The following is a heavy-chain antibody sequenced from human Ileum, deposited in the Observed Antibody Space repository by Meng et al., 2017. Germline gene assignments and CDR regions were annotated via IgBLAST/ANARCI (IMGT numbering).Heavy chain of an antibody. V-gene: IGHV4-34*01. Sequence: HVQLQEWGAGLLKPSETLALTFGGYGGSLNGDYCTWIRKPPGEGLEWIGEIHHSGSITYNPSLESRVTISMDTSKKQFSLKLHSVTAADTAVYYCARGDIAARCQHWGQGTLVTVSS. CDR3: ARGDIAARCQH. CDR2: IHHSGSI. J-gene: IGHJ1*01. D-gene: IGHD6-6*01. CDR1: GGSLNGDY.